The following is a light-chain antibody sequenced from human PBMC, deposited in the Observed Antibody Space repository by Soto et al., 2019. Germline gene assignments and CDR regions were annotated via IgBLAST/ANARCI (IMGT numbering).Light chain of an antibody. CDR1: QNIGNN. J-gene: IGKJ5*01. V-gene: IGKV3-15*01. CDR2: GAS. CDR3: QQYNNWPPIT. Sequence: EVVMTQSPATLSLSPGDRATLSCRASQNIGNNLAWYHQKDGQAPRLVIYGASTVASGIPTRFNGSGSGTEFTLTISRLQSEDFSVYFCQQYNNWPPITSGQGTRLEI.